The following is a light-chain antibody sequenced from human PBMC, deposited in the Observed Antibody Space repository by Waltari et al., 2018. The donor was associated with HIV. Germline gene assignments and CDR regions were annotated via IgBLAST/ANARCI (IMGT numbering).Light chain of an antibody. CDR3: SSYTTSSTYV. CDR1: RSDDSAYDS. Sequence: QSALTQPASVSGSPGQSNPISCLGTRSDDSAYDSDSWSQQHPGKAPKLMIYEVNNRPSGVSHRFSGSKPATAASLPISGLQAEDEADYYCSSYTTSSTYVFGTGTKVTVL. V-gene: IGLV2-14*01. CDR2: EVN. J-gene: IGLJ1*01.